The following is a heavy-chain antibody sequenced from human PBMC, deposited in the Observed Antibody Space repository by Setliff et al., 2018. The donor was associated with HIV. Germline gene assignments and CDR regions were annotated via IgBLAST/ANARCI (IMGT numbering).Heavy chain of an antibody. D-gene: IGHD6-13*01. J-gene: IGHJ4*02. CDR1: GFTFSNSG. CDR3: AKNLFSSRWSPLDY. Sequence: GGSLRLSCAASGFTFSNSGMHWVRQAPGKGLEWVTFIRYDESDKDYADSVKGRFTISRDNSKDTLYLQMNSLRSEDSAVYYCAKNLFSSRWSPLDYWGQGTLVTVSS. CDR2: IRYDESDK. V-gene: IGHV3-30*02.